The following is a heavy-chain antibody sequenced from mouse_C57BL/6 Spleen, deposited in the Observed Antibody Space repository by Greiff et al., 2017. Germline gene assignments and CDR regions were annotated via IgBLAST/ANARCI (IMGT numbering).Heavy chain of an antibody. V-gene: IGHV5-17*01. Sequence: EVKVVESGGGLVKPGGSLKLSCAASGFTFSDYGMHWVRQAPEKGLEWVAYISSGSSTIYYADTVKGRFTISRDNAKNTLFLQMTSLRSEDTAMYYCARRRGNPYAMDYWGQGTSVTVSS. CDR2: ISSGSSTI. CDR1: GFTFSDYG. J-gene: IGHJ4*01. CDR3: ARRRGNPYAMDY. D-gene: IGHD2-1*01.